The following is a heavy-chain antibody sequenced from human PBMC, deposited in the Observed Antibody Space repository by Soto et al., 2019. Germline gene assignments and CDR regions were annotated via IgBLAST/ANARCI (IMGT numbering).Heavy chain of an antibody. CDR3: ARAATGSYHSAY. Sequence: QVQLVQSGTEVKKPGASVTVSCKSSGYTFTDFYLHWLRQAPGQGLEWVGWIAPHSGRTTYLPKFQGRVTITADPSTNTAYMELTSLSSDDTGIYFCARAATGSYHSAYWGQGTVVTVSA. V-gene: IGHV1-2*02. J-gene: IGHJ4*02. CDR1: GYTFTDFY. CDR2: IAPHSGRT. D-gene: IGHD3-10*01.